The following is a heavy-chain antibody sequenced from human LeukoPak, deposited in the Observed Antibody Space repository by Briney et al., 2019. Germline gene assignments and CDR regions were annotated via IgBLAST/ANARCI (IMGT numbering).Heavy chain of an antibody. D-gene: IGHD1-7*01. V-gene: IGHV3-11*04. CDR3: ARNWNSAFD. Sequence: GGSLRLSCAASGFTFSDYYMSWIRQAPGKGLEWVSYISSSGSTRHYADSVKGRFTISRDSAKKSLYLQMNSLGAEDTAVYYCARNWNSAFDWGQGTQVTVSS. CDR1: GFTFSDYY. CDR2: ISSSGSTR. J-gene: IGHJ4*02.